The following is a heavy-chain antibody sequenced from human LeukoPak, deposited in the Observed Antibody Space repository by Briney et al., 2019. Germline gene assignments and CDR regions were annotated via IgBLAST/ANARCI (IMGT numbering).Heavy chain of an antibody. D-gene: IGHD5-12*01. CDR3: ARGVDIVATIVNPNYYYYVDV. CDR2: ISWNSGSI. J-gene: IGHJ6*03. Sequence: GGSLRLSCAASGFTIDDYAMHWVRQTPGKGLAWVSGISWNSGSIGYADSVEGRFTISRDNAKNSLYLQMNSLRAEDMALYYCARGVDIVATIVNPNYYYYVDVWGKGTTVTVSS. CDR1: GFTIDDYA. V-gene: IGHV3-9*03.